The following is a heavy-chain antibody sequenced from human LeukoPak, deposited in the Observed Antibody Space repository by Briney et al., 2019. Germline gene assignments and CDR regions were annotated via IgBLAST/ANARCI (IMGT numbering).Heavy chain of an antibody. CDR2: IYYSGST. Sequence: SETLSLTCTVSGGSISSSSYYWGWIRQPPGKGLEWIGSIYYSGSTYYNPSLKSRVTISVDTSKNQFSLKLSSVTAADTAVYYCARDPLSWGSQADDYWGQGTLVTVSS. D-gene: IGHD3-16*01. CDR3: ARDPLSWGSQADDY. J-gene: IGHJ4*02. V-gene: IGHV4-39*02. CDR1: GGSISSSSYY.